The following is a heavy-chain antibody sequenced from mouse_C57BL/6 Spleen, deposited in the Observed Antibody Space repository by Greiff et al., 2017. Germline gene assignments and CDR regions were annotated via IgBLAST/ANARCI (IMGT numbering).Heavy chain of an antibody. CDR1: GYTFTSYW. CDR2: INPSNGGT. J-gene: IGHJ3*01. CDR3: ARSITTVPFAY. D-gene: IGHD1-1*01. V-gene: IGHV1-53*01. Sequence: QVQLKQPGTELVKPGASVKLSCKASGYTFTSYWMHWVKQRPGQGLEWIGNINPSNGGTTYNEKFKSKATLTVDKASSTAYRQLSSLTSEDSAVYDCARSITTVPFAYWGQGTLVTVSA.